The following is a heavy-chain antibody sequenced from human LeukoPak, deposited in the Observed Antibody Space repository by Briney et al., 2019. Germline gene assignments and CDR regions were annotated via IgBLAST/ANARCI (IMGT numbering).Heavy chain of an antibody. CDR1: GFIFSSYA. CDR2: ISYDGTNK. Sequence: GRSLRLSCAASGFIFSSYAMHWVRPAPGKGLEWVAVISYDGTNKYYADSVKGRCTISRDNSENTLYLQMNSLRGEDTAVYYCARDLVGPGYYFDYWGQGTLVTVSS. J-gene: IGHJ4*02. D-gene: IGHD1-26*01. V-gene: IGHV3-30-3*01. CDR3: ARDLVGPGYYFDY.